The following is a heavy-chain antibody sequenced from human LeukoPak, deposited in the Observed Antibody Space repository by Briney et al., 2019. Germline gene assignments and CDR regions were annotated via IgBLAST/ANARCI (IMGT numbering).Heavy chain of an antibody. D-gene: IGHD2-2*01. CDR3: ARGTGIVVVPASFGGRFDP. CDR2: ISAYNGNT. J-gene: IGHJ5*02. Sequence: ASVKVSCKASGYTFTSYGISWVRQAPGQGLEWMGWISAYNGNTNYAQKLQGRVTMTTDTSTSTAYMELRSLRSDDTAVYYCARGTGIVVVPASFGGRFDPWGQGTLVTVSS. CDR1: GYTFTSYG. V-gene: IGHV1-18*01.